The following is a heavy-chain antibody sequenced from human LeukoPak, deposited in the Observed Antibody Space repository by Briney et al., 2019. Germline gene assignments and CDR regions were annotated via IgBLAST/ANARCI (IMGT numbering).Heavy chain of an antibody. CDR2: INPNSGGT. J-gene: IGHJ6*03. CDR1: GYTFTGYY. D-gene: IGHD3-10*01. V-gene: IGHV1-2*02. Sequence: ASVRVSCTASGYTFTGYYMNWVRQAPGQGLEWMGWINPNSGGTNYAQTFQGRVTMTRDTSISTAYMELSRLRSDDTAVYYCARAVMVRGVIIYYYYMDVWGKGTTVTISS. CDR3: ARAVMVRGVIIYYYYMDV.